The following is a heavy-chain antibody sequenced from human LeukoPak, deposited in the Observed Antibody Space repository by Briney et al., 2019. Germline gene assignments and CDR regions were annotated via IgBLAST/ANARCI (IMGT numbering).Heavy chain of an antibody. CDR3: ARETGALNWFDP. J-gene: IGHJ5*02. V-gene: IGHV3-74*01. D-gene: IGHD1-1*01. CDR2: INSDGSST. Sequence: GGSLRLPCAASGFTFSSYWMHWVRQAPGKGLVWVSRINSDGSSTSYADSVKGRFTISRDNAKNTLYLQMNSLRAEDTAVYYCARETGALNWFDPWGQGTLVTVSS. CDR1: GFTFSSYW.